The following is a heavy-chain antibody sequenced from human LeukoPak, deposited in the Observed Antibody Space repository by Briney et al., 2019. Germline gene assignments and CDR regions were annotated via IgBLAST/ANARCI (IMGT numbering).Heavy chain of an antibody. CDR1: GFTFSSYA. V-gene: IGHV3-30-3*02. Sequence: PGGSLRLSCAASGFTFSSYAMHWVRQAPGKGLEWVAVISYDGSNKYYADSVKGRFTISRDNSKNTLYLQMNSLRAEDTAVYYCTKRSTGGSGKLNWFDPWGQGTLVTVSS. J-gene: IGHJ5*02. D-gene: IGHD3-10*01. CDR2: ISYDGSNK. CDR3: TKRSTGGSGKLNWFDP.